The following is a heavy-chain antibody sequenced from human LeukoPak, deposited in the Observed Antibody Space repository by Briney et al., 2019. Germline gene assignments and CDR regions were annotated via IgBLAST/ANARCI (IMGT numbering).Heavy chain of an antibody. D-gene: IGHD2-15*01. CDR2: INPNSGGT. V-gene: IGHV1-2*02. Sequence: ASVKVSCKASGYTFTGYYMHWVRQAPGQGLEWMGWINPNSGGTNYAQKFQGRVTITRDTSISTAYMELSRLRSDDTAVYYCARGHFHCSGGSCYSDYWGQGTLVTVSS. J-gene: IGHJ4*02. CDR1: GYTFTGYY. CDR3: ARGHFHCSGGSCYSDY.